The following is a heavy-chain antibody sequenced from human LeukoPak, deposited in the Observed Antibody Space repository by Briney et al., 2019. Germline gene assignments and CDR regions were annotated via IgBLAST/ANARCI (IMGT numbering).Heavy chain of an antibody. CDR1: GFTFTNAW. CDR3: FTDRHGSDSFDP. Sequence: GGSLRLSCAASGFTFTNAWMSWVRQAPGKGLEWVGRIKTKTEVGTTDYAAPMKGRFTISRDDSKNTLYLQMNSLKTEDTAVYYCFTDRHGSDSFDPWGQGTLVTVSS. CDR2: IKTKTEVGTT. J-gene: IGHJ5*02. V-gene: IGHV3-15*01. D-gene: IGHD3-10*01.